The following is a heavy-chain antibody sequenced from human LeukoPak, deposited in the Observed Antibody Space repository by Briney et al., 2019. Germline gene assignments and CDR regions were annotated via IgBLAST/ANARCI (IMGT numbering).Heavy chain of an antibody. J-gene: IGHJ3*02. Sequence: SETLSLTCTVSGASINRSSYSWAWLRQPPGQGLEWVGSMSRSESPYYNPSLRRRATLCVDTSKTLLSHRLTSVPAAGRAVYYCARQPPYSSTFDIWGQGTMVTVSS. CDR3: ARQPPYSSTFDI. CDR2: MSRSESP. V-gene: IGHV4-39*01. CDR1: GASINRSSYS. D-gene: IGHD2-21*01.